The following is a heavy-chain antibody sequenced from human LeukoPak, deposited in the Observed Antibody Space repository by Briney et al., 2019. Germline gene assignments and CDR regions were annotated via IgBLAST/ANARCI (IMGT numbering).Heavy chain of an antibody. CDR3: ARDLDYGDYLPDY. Sequence: GASVKVSCKASGYTFTGHYMHWVRQAPGQGLEWMGWINPNSGGTNYAQRFQGRVTMTRDTSINTVYMDLSSLRSEDTAVYYCARDLDYGDYLPDYWGQGTLVTVSS. D-gene: IGHD4-17*01. V-gene: IGHV1-2*02. CDR1: GYTFTGHY. CDR2: INPNSGGT. J-gene: IGHJ4*02.